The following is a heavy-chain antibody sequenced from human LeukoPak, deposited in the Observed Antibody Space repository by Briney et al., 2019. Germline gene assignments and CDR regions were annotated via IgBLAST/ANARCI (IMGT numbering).Heavy chain of an antibody. Sequence: GGSLRLSCAASGFTLRSSAMTWVRQAPGKGLEWVPGISGSGGSTYYADSVKGRFTISRDSSKNTLYLQMSSLRAEDTALYYCAKDWRVSGSLGSFDYWGQGTLVTVSS. CDR1: GFTLRSSA. CDR2: ISGSGGST. J-gene: IGHJ4*02. V-gene: IGHV3-23*01. CDR3: AKDWRVSGSLGSFDY. D-gene: IGHD3-22*01.